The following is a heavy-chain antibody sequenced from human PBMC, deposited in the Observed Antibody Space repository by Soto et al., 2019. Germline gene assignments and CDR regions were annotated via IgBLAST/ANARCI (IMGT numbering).Heavy chain of an antibody. D-gene: IGHD3-3*01. V-gene: IGHV5-51*01. CDR3: ARQRGDFWSGYGAYYYYYMDV. CDR1: GYSFTSYC. Sequence: GESLKISCKGSGYSFTSYCIGWVRQMPGKGLEWMGIIYPGDSDTRYSPSFQGQVTISADKSISTAYLQWSSLKASDTAMYYCARQRGDFWSGYGAYYYYYMDVWGKGTTVTVSS. J-gene: IGHJ6*03. CDR2: IYPGDSDT.